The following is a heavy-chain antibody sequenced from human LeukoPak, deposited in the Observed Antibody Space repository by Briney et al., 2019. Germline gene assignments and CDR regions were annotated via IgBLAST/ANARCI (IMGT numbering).Heavy chain of an antibody. CDR3: AREPYDSSGYYSHFDY. CDR1: GYTFTGYY. Sequence: ASVKVSCQASGYTFTGYYMHWVRQAPGQGLEWMGRINPNSGGTNYAQKFQGRVTMTRDTSISTAYMELSRLRSDDTAVYYCAREPYDSSGYYSHFDYWGQGTLVTVSS. J-gene: IGHJ4*02. CDR2: INPNSGGT. D-gene: IGHD3-22*01. V-gene: IGHV1-2*06.